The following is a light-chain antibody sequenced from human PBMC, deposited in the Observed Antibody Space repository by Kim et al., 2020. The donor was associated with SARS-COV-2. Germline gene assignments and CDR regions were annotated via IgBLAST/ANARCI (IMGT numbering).Light chain of an antibody. CDR3: QKYNSVWT. CDR1: QGISNY. V-gene: IGKV1-27*01. CDR2: AAS. Sequence: SASVGDRVTITGRASQGISNYLAWYQQKPGKVPKLLIYAASALQSGVPSRFSGSGSGTDFTLTISSLQPEDVATYYCQKYNSVWTFGQGTKVDIK. J-gene: IGKJ1*01.